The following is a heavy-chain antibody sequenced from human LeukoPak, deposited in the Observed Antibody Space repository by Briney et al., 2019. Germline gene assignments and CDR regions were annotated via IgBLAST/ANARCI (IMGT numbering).Heavy chain of an antibody. Sequence: ASVKVSCKASGYTFTSYDINWVRQATGQGLEWMGWMNPNSGNTGYAQKFQGRVTMTRNTSISTAYMELSSLRSEDTAVYYCARGRYCGGDCYSVPFQHWGQGTLVTASS. CDR2: MNPNSGNT. CDR1: GYTFTSYD. J-gene: IGHJ1*01. V-gene: IGHV1-8*01. D-gene: IGHD2-21*02. CDR3: ARGRYCGGDCYSVPFQH.